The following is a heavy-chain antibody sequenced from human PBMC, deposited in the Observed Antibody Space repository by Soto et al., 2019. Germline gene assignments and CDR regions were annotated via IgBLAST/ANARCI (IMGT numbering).Heavy chain of an antibody. Sequence: PGGSLRLSCAASGFTFSSYAMSWVRQAPGKGLEWVSAISGSGGSTYYADSVKGRFTISRDNSKNTLYLQMNSLRAEDTAVYYCARRNVPGYCSGGSCYGSYYYYMDVWGKGTTVTVSS. D-gene: IGHD2-15*01. J-gene: IGHJ6*03. CDR1: GFTFSSYA. CDR2: ISGSGGST. V-gene: IGHV3-23*01. CDR3: ARRNVPGYCSGGSCYGSYYYYMDV.